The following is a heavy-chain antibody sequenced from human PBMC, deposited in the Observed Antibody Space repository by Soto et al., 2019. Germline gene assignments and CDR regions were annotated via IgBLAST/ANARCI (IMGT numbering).Heavy chain of an antibody. J-gene: IGHJ5*02. V-gene: IGHV4-59*12. CDR2: IYYSGST. CDR1: GGSMSSYY. CDR3: ARERPDGSRLDP. D-gene: IGHD6-13*01. Sequence: WETLSLTCTVSGGSMSSYYWSWIRQPPGKGLEWIGYIYYSGSTNYNPSLKSRVTMSVDTPKDQFSLKLSSVTAADTAVYYCARERPDGSRLDPWGQGTLVTVSS.